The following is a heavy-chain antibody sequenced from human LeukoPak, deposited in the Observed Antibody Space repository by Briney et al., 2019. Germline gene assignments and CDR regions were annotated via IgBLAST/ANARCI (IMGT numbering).Heavy chain of an antibody. D-gene: IGHD2-21*02. CDR1: GGTFNSYA. Sequence: SVKVSCKASGGTFNSYAISWVRQAPGQGLEWMGGIIPIFGTANYAQKFQGRVTITADESTSTAYMELSSLRSEDTAVYYCARDLLVVTEEDWFDPWGQGTLVTVSS. J-gene: IGHJ5*02. V-gene: IGHV1-69*13. CDR3: ARDLLVVTEEDWFDP. CDR2: IIPIFGTA.